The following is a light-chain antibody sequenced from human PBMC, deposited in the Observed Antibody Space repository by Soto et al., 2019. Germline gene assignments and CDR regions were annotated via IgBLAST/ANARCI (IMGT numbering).Light chain of an antibody. CDR2: GVT. J-gene: IGLJ1*01. V-gene: IGLV2-14*01. Sequence: QSVLTQPASVSWSPGQSITISCTGTSSDVGAYNYVSWYQQHPGEAPKLIIYGVTNRPSGVSYRFSGSKSDYTASLTISGLQAEDEADYYCSSYSTSFFYVFGTGTKVTVL. CDR1: SSDVGAYNY. CDR3: SSYSTSFFYV.